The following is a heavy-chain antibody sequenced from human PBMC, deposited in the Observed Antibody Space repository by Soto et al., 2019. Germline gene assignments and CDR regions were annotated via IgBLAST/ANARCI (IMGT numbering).Heavy chain of an antibody. CDR2: ISGSGGNT. D-gene: IGHD6-13*01. V-gene: IGHV3-23*01. Sequence: GGSLRLSCAASGFTFSNYAMSWVRQAPGKGLEWVSAISGSGGNTYYADSVKGRFTISRDNSKNTLYLQMNSLRAEDTALYYCANSKYSGSWYVYWGQGTPVTVSS. CDR3: ANSKYSGSWYVY. CDR1: GFTFSNYA. J-gene: IGHJ4*02.